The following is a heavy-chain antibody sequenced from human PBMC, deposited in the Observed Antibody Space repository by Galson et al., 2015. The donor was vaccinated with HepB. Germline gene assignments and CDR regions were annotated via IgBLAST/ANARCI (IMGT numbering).Heavy chain of an antibody. Sequence: SETLSLTCTVSGDSISTSLYYWAWIRQGPGKDLEWIGSVYYGGTTYYSPSFQGRVAMSVDASKNQLSLTLTSVTAADTAVYYCARAKEGRGYFDYWGQGTLVTVSS. J-gene: IGHJ4*02. CDR1: GDSISTSLYY. CDR2: VYYGGTT. V-gene: IGHV4-39*01. CDR3: ARAKEGRGYFDY. D-gene: IGHD3-10*01.